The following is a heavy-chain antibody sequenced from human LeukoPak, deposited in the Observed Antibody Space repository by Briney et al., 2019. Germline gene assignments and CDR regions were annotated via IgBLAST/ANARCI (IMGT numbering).Heavy chain of an antibody. J-gene: IGHJ6*03. Sequence: ASVKVSCKASGYTFTGYYMHWVRQAPGQGLEWMGWINPNSGGTNYAQKFQGRVTMTRDTSISTAYMELSRLRSDDTAVYYCARISGIAAVGSHYYYYMDVWGKGTTVTVSS. V-gene: IGHV1-2*02. D-gene: IGHD6-13*01. CDR2: INPNSGGT. CDR3: ARISGIAAVGSHYYYYMDV. CDR1: GYTFTGYY.